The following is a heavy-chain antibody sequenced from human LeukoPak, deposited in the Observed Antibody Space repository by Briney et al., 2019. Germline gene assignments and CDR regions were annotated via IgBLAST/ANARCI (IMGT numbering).Heavy chain of an antibody. D-gene: IGHD6-19*01. CDR2: ISSSGHST. Sequence: GGSLRLSCAASGFTFTDYAMSWVRQVPGKGLEWVSTISSSGHSTYYTDSVKGRFTVSRDNSENTVFLQMNSLRAEDTAIYNCAKDSISSGCASTTDYGGQGTLVTDSS. CDR3: AKDSISSGCASTTDY. V-gene: IGHV3-23*01. CDR1: GFTFTDYA. J-gene: IGHJ4*02.